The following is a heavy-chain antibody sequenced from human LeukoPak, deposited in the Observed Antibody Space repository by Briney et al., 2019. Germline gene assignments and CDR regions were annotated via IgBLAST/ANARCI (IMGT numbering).Heavy chain of an antibody. Sequence: GGSLRLSCAASGFTFSSYGMNWVRQAPGKGLEWVSLISWDGGSTYYADSVKGRFTISRDNSKNSLYLQMNSLRTEDTALYYCATGGYGSGSYLDYWGQGTLVTVSS. CDR3: ATGGYGSGSYLDY. CDR2: ISWDGGST. D-gene: IGHD3-10*01. CDR1: GFTFSSYG. J-gene: IGHJ4*02. V-gene: IGHV3-43*02.